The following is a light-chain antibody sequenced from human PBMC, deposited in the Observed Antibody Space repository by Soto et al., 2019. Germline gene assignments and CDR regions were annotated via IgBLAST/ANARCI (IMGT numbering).Light chain of an antibody. CDR1: SSDFSSYNS. V-gene: IGLV2-14*03. CDR3: SSYTSSGIYV. CDR2: DVR. Sequence: QSALTQPASLSGSPGQSITISCTGTSSDFSSYNSVSWYQHHPGEAPKLLIYDVRDRPSGVSNRFSGSKSGNTASLTISGLQAEDGAHYYCSSYTSSGIYVFGTGTKVTVL. J-gene: IGLJ1*01.